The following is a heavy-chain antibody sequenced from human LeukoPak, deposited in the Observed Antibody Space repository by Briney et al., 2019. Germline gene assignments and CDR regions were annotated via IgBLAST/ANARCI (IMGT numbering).Heavy chain of an antibody. CDR1: GFTFSSYG. V-gene: IGHV3-33*06. CDR2: IWYDGSNK. J-gene: IGHJ3*02. Sequence: GGSLRLSCAASGFTFSSYGMHWVRQAPGKGLEGVAVIWYDGSNKYYADSVKGRFTISRDNSKNTLYLQMNSLRAEDTAVYYCAKDRSGGDYDAFDIWGQGTMVTVSS. D-gene: IGHD2-21*02. CDR3: AKDRSGGDYDAFDI.